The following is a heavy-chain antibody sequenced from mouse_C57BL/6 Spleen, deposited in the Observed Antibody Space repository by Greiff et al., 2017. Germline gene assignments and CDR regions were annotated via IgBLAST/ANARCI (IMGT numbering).Heavy chain of an antibody. CDR2: ILPGSGST. CDR1: GYTFTGYW. V-gene: IGHV1-9*01. D-gene: IGHD1-1*01. CDR3: ASRGDFYYYGRDWYFDG. Sequence: QVQLQQSGAELMKPGASVKLSCKATGYTFTGYWIAWVKQRPGHGLEWIGEILPGSGSTNYNEKFKGKATVTADTSSNTAYMQLSSLTTEDSAIYYWASRGDFYYYGRDWYFDGWGTGTTVTVSS. J-gene: IGHJ1*03.